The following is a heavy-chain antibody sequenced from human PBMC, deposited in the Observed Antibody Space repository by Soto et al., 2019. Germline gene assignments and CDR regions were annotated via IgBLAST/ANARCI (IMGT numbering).Heavy chain of an antibody. CDR1: GFTFSDYY. CDR2: ISSSGSTI. CDR3: AREVRHLWFGELLGHHYYYGMDV. D-gene: IGHD3-10*01. Sequence: QVQLVESGGGLVKPGGSLRLSCAASGFTFSDYYMSWIRQAPGKGLEWVSYISSSGSTIYYADSVKGRFTISRDNAKNSLYLQMNSLRAEDTAVYYCAREVRHLWFGELLGHHYYYGMDVWGQGTTVTVSS. V-gene: IGHV3-11*01. J-gene: IGHJ6*02.